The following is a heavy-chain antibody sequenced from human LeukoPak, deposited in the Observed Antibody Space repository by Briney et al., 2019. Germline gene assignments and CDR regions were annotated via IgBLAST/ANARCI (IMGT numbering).Heavy chain of an antibody. J-gene: IGHJ4*02. Sequence: PSETLSLTCTVSAGSISSYYWSWIRQPPGKGLEWIGYIYYSGSTNYNPSLKSRVTISVDTSKNQFSLKLSSVTAADTAVYYCAREAVATGGVDYWGQGTLVTVS. V-gene: IGHV4-59*01. CDR3: AREAVATGGVDY. CDR1: AGSISSYY. CDR2: IYYSGST. D-gene: IGHD5-12*01.